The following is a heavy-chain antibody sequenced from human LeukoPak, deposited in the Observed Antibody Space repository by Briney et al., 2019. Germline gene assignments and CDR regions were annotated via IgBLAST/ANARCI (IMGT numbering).Heavy chain of an antibody. CDR1: GYSISSGYY. V-gene: IGHV4-38-2*02. D-gene: IGHD3-9*01. J-gene: IGHJ4*02. Sequence: SETLSLTCTVSGYSISSGYYWGWIRQPPGKGLEWIGSIYHSGSTYYNPSLKSRVTISVDTSKNQFSLKLSSVTAADTAVYYCARVGDILTTDYWGQGTLVTVSS. CDR2: IYHSGST. CDR3: ARVGDILTTDY.